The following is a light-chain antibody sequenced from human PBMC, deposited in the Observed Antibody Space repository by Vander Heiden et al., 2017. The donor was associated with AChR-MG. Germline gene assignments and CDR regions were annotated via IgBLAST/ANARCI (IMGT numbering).Light chain of an antibody. V-gene: IGLV2-14*01. CDR1: SSDVGGYNY. CDR3: SSYTSSSTLGV. J-gene: IGLJ2*01. Sequence: QSALTQPAPASRSPGHSSNISCTGTSSDVGGYNYVSWYQQHPGKAPKLMIYEVSNRPSGVANRFSGSKSGNTASLTISGLQAEDEADYYCSSYTSSSTLGVFGGGTKLTVL. CDR2: EVS.